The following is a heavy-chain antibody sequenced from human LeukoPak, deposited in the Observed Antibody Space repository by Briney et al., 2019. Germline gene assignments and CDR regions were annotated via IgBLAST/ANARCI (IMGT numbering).Heavy chain of an antibody. D-gene: IGHD3-10*01. V-gene: IGHV3-23*01. CDR1: GFTFSSYA. Sequence: QPGGSLRLSCAASGFTFSSYAMSWVRQAPGKGLKWVSAISGSGGSTYYADSVKGRFTISRDNSKNTLYLQMNSLRAEDTAVYYCAKGMVREFYGMDVWGQGTTVTVSS. J-gene: IGHJ6*02. CDR2: ISGSGGST. CDR3: AKGMVREFYGMDV.